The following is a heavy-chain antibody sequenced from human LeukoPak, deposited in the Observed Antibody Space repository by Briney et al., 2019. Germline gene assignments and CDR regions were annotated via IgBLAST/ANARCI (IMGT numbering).Heavy chain of an antibody. V-gene: IGHV4-31*03. CDR1: GGSISSGVYY. D-gene: IGHD1-26*01. CDR3: ARCGGSQSYYGMDV. Sequence: SQTLSLTCSVSGGSISSGVYYWSWIRQHPGKGLEWIGYIYYSGSTYYNPSLKSRVTISVDTSKNQFSLNPSSVTAADTAVYHCARCGGSQSYYGMDVWGQGTTVTVSS. CDR2: IYYSGST. J-gene: IGHJ6*02.